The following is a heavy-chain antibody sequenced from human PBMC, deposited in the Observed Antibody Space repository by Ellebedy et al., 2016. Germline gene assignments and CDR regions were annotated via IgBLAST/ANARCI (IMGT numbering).Heavy chain of an antibody. V-gene: IGHV4-38-2*02. J-gene: IGHJ3*02. CDR3: ARVPLGVVVPAWVDAFDI. Sequence: SETLSLXCTVSGYSISSGYYWPWIRQSPGKGLEWIGEINHSGSTNYNPSLKSRVTISVDTSKNQFSLKLSSVTAADTAVYYCARVPLGVVVPAWVDAFDIWGQGTMVTVSS. CDR2: INHSGST. D-gene: IGHD2-2*01. CDR1: GYSISSGYY.